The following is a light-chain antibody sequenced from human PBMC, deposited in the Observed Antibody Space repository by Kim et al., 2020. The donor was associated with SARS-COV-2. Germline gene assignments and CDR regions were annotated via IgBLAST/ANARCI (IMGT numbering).Light chain of an antibody. J-gene: IGLJ3*02. Sequence: NYVQWYQQRPGSAPTTVIYEDARRPSGVPDRFSGSIDRSSNSASLTISGLKTEDEAVYYCQSSDATNGVFGGGTQLTVL. CDR1: NY. CDR3: QSSDATNGV. CDR2: EDA. V-gene: IGLV6-57*02.